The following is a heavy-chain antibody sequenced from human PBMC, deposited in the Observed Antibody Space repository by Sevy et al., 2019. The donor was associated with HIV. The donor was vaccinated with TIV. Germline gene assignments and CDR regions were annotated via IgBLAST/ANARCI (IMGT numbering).Heavy chain of an antibody. CDR1: TFTFSDYY. D-gene: IGHD5-18*01. Sequence: GGSLRLSCAASTFTFSDYYMTWIRQAPGKGLEWVSHISSGGSSKYDVDSVKGRFTISRDNSKNSRYLQMNSLRVEDTALYYCARVRYNYGSYYFDYWGQGTLVTVSS. J-gene: IGHJ4*02. CDR3: ARVRYNYGSYYFDY. V-gene: IGHV3-11*01. CDR2: ISSGGSSK.